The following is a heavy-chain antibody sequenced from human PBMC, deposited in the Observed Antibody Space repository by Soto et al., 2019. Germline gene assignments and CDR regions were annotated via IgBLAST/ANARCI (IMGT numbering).Heavy chain of an antibody. Sequence: LRLSCAASGFTFTNAWINWVRQAPGKGLEWVGRIKSKTDGGTTDYAEPVKGRFAISRDDSNNMVYLQMNSLKIEDTAVYYCTKDSYSTIIIVRFDYWGHGTLVTVSS. V-gene: IGHV3-15*07. CDR3: TKDSYSTIIIVRFDY. D-gene: IGHD3-22*01. CDR1: GFTFTNAW. J-gene: IGHJ4*01. CDR2: IKSKTDGGTT.